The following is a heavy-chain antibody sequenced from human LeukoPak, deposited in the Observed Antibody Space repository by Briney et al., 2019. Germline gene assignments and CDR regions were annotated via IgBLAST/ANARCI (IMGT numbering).Heavy chain of an antibody. J-gene: IGHJ4*02. D-gene: IGHD3-22*01. CDR1: GSTFTSYY. CDR2: INPSGGSR. CDR3: ARSNNYYESSGYYAKARRDFDY. Sequence: ASVTVSCKASGSTFTSYYMHWVRQAPGQGLEWMGIINPSGGSRSYAQKFQGRVTMTRATSTSTVYMELSSLRSEDTAVYYCARSNNYYESSGYYAKARRDFDYWGQGTLVTVSS. V-gene: IGHV1-46*01.